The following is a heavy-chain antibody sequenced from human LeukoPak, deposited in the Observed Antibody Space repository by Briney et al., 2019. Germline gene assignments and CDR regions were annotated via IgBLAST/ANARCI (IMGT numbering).Heavy chain of an antibody. V-gene: IGHV1-18*01. J-gene: IGHJ4*02. D-gene: IGHD6-13*01. CDR1: GYTFTSYG. Sequence: GSVKVSCKASGYTFTSYGISWVRQAPGQGLEWMGWISAYSGNTNYAQKLQGRVTMTTDTSTSTAYMELRSLRSDDTAVYYCARSDGAANPFDYWGQGTLVTVSS. CDR3: ARSDGAANPFDY. CDR2: ISAYSGNT.